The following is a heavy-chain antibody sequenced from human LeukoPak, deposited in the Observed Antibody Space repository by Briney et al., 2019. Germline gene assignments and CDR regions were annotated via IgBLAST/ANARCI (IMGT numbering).Heavy chain of an antibody. V-gene: IGHV3-74*03. D-gene: IGHD6-13*01. CDR2: INGDASNT. J-gene: IGHJ4*02. CDR1: GLTFNSYW. Sequence: GGSLRLSCAASGLTFNSYWMHWVRQVAGKGLVWVARINGDASNTTYADSVKGRFTISRDNAKNSLYLQMNSLRAEDTTVYYCARHNISSSYDYWGQGTLVTVSS. CDR3: ARHNISSSYDY.